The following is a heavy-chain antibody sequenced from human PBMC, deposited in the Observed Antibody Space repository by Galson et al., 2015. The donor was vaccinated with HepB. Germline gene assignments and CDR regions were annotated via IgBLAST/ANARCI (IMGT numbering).Heavy chain of an antibody. J-gene: IGHJ2*01. D-gene: IGHD6-13*01. CDR2: IYSGGST. CDR1: GFTVSSNY. Sequence: SLRLSCAASGFTVSSNYMSWVRQAPGKGLEWVSVIYSGGSTYYADSVKGRFTISRHNSKNTLYLQMNSLRAEDTAVYYCARDVAAAGTNWYFDLWGRGTLVTVSS. V-gene: IGHV3-53*04. CDR3: ARDVAAAGTNWYFDL.